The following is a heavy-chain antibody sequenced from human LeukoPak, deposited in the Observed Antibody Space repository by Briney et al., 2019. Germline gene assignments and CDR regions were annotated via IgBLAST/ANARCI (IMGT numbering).Heavy chain of an antibody. J-gene: IGHJ5*02. D-gene: IGHD3-10*01. Sequence: PRASVKVSCKTSGGTFLSHTFSWVRQAPGHGLEWIGKITPVIETAKYAQTFQGRVSIYTDKDTTTVYMDLSGLRPDDTADHYCARVNLRGSNYNWFDPWGQGTRVIVSS. CDR1: GGTFLSHT. CDR2: ITPVIETA. CDR3: ARVNLRGSNYNWFDP. V-gene: IGHV1-69*08.